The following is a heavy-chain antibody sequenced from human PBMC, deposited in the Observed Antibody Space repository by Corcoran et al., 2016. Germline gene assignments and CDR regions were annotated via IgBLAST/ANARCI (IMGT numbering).Heavy chain of an antibody. Sequence: EVQLVESGGGLVKHGGSLRLSCAASGFTFSTYSMNWVRQAPGKGLEWVSSISSSSNYIYYADSVKGRFTISRDNAKNSLYLQMNSLRAEDTAVYYCARDLRAALDYWGQGTLVTVSS. D-gene: IGHD6-13*01. CDR3: ARDLRAALDY. V-gene: IGHV3-21*01. CDR1: GFTFSTYS. J-gene: IGHJ4*02. CDR2: ISSSSNYI.